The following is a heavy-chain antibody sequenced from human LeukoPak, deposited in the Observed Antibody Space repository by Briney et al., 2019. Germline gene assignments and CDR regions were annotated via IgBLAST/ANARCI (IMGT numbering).Heavy chain of an antibody. CDR2: ISYDGSNK. Sequence: GRSLRLSCAASGFTFSSYGMHWVRQAPGKGLEWVAGISYDGSNKYYADSVKGRFTITRDNSKNTLYLQMNRLRAEDTAVYYCARNVEMATSGEGALVTVSS. V-gene: IGHV3-30*03. CDR3: ARNVEMAT. CDR1: GFTFSSYG. D-gene: IGHD5-24*01. J-gene: IGHJ5*02.